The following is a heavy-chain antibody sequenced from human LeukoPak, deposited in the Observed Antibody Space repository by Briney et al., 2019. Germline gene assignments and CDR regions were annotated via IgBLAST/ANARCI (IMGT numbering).Heavy chain of an antibody. V-gene: IGHV3-23*01. J-gene: IGHJ4*02. Sequence: GGSLRLSCAASGFTFSIYAMNWVRQAPGRGLEWVSVISGSGDSTYYADSVKGRFTISRDNSKNTLSLQMKSLRAEDTAVYYCAKVGHCSSTGCSPDSWGQGTLVTVSS. D-gene: IGHD2-2*01. CDR2: ISGSGDST. CDR3: AKVGHCSSTGCSPDS. CDR1: GFTFSIYA.